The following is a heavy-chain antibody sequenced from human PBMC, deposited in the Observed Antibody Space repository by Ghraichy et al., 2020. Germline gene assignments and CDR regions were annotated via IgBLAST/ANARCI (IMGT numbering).Heavy chain of an antibody. V-gene: IGHV3-21*01. D-gene: IGHD3-22*01. CDR2: INTKDNRK. Sequence: GGSLRLSCAASGFTFTSHNINWVRQAPGKGLEWVASINTKDNRKYYADSVEGRFTISRDNAQNSVHLQMNSLRGEDTAVYFCAKDWYYESGGPLGAFDVWGQGTMVTVSS. CDR1: GFTFTSHN. J-gene: IGHJ3*01. CDR3: AKDWYYESGGPLGAFDV.